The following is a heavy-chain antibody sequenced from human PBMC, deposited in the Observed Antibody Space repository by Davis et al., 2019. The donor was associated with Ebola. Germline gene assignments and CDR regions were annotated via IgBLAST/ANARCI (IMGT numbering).Heavy chain of an antibody. J-gene: IGHJ4*02. V-gene: IGHV1-18*01. D-gene: IGHD2-21*02. Sequence: ASVKVSCKASGYTFTSYGISWVRQAPGQGLEWMGWISGYNGNTNYAQKLQGRVTMTTDTSTSTAYMELSSLRSEDTAVYYCARYCGGDCYSGPRWAIDYWGQGTLVTVSS. CDR1: GYTFTSYG. CDR3: ARYCGGDCYSGPRWAIDY. CDR2: ISGYNGNT.